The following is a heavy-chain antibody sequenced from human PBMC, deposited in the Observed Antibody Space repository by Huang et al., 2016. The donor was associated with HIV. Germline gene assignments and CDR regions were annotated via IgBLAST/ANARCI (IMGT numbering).Heavy chain of an antibody. J-gene: IGHJ4*02. Sequence: GLVKPSETLSLTCTVSGGSIRSSSYHWGWIRQPPGKGLEWIGSIYYSGSTCYNPSLKSRVTISVDTSKNQFSLKLSSVTAADTAVYYCARRDSSGWYGGYYWGQGTLVTVSS. CDR1: GGSIRSSSYH. CDR3: ARRDSSGWYGGYY. D-gene: IGHD6-19*01. CDR2: IYYSGST. V-gene: IGHV4-39*01.